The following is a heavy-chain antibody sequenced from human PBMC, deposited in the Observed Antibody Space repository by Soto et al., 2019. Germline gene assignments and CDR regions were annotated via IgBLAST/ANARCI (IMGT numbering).Heavy chain of an antibody. V-gene: IGHV3-7*01. CDR3: AIITRGSSMDV. J-gene: IGHJ6*02. CDR2: IKHDGSEK. CDR1: GFTFSAYW. D-gene: IGHD1-20*01. Sequence: EVQLVESGGGLVQPGGSLRLSCAASGFTFSAYWMSWVRQTPGKGLEWVANIKHDGSEKYYVDSVKGRFTISRDNAKNSLFLEMNSLRAEDTAVFYCAIITRGSSMDVWGQGTTVTVSS.